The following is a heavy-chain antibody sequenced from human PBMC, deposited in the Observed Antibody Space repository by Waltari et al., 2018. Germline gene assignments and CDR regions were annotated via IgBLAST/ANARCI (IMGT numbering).Heavy chain of an antibody. D-gene: IGHD3-10*01. CDR1: GYTFTSYQ. V-gene: IGHV1-46*01. Sequence: QVQLVQSGAAVKQPGASVTLSCKAPGYTFTSYQIPWVRKAPGQGLEWMGTINPATDSATYAQSFQGRVTMTRDTSTSTFYMELSSLRSEDTAVYYCARVASMVRAYYFWGQGTLVTVSS. CDR2: INPATDSA. J-gene: IGHJ4*02. CDR3: ARVASMVRAYYF.